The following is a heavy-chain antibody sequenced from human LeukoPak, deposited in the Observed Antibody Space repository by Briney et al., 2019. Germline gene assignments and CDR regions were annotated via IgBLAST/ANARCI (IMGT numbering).Heavy chain of an antibody. D-gene: IGHD2-2*01. Sequence: ASVKVSCKASGYTFTSYGISWVQQAPGQGLEWMGWISAYNGNTNYAQKLQGRVTMTTDTSTSTAYMELRSLRSDDTAVYYCARVVPAAIRNWFDPWGQGTLVTVSS. CDR1: GYTFTSYG. CDR3: ARVVPAAIRNWFDP. J-gene: IGHJ5*02. V-gene: IGHV1-18*01. CDR2: ISAYNGNT.